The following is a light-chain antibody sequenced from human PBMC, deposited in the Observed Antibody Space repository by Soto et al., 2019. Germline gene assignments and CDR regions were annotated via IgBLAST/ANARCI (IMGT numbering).Light chain of an antibody. V-gene: IGLV2-14*01. CDR1: ISDVGTYNY. CDR3: SSYRSTPTLYV. Sequence: QSVVTQPASVSGSPGQSITISCTGTISDVGTYNYVSWYQQHPGRAPKLIIYEVNNRPSGVSTRFSGSKSGNTASLSISGLQAEDEADYYCSSYRSTPTLYVLGTGTKVTVL. CDR2: EVN. J-gene: IGLJ1*01.